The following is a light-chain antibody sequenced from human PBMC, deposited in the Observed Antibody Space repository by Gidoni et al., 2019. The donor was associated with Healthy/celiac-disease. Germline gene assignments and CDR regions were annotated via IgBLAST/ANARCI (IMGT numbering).Light chain of an antibody. CDR2: WAS. CDR3: QQYYSTPQT. V-gene: IGKV4-1*01. Sequence: DIVMTQSPDSLAVSLRERATITCKSSQSVLYSSNNKNYLAWYQQKPGQPPKLLIYWASTRESGVPDRFSGSGSGTDFTLTISRLQAEDVAVYYCQQYYSTPQTFGQGTKVEIK. CDR1: QSVLYSSNNKNY. J-gene: IGKJ1*01.